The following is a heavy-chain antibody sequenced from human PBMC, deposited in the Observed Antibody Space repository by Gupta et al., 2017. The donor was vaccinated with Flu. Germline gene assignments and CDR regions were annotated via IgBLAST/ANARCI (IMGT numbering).Heavy chain of an antibody. CDR3: ARITSGSGGACYSYGGFDP. D-gene: IGHD2-15*01. V-gene: IGHV2-26*01. J-gene: IGHJ5*02. Sequence: HVTLKESGPVLVKPTETLTLTCTVSGFSLTDPDMGVAWIRQPPGKALEWLAHIFSSDETSYTTSLKTRLSISKDTSKSQVVLTMTNMGPTDTATYYCARITSGSGGACYSYGGFDPWGQGTLVTVSS. CDR2: IFSSDET. CDR1: GFSLTDPDMG.